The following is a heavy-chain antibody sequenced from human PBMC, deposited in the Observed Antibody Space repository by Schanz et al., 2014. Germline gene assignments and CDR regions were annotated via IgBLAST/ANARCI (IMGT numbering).Heavy chain of an antibody. V-gene: IGHV1-3*01. CDR2: INVGNGNM. J-gene: IGHJ4*02. D-gene: IGHD2-21*01. CDR1: GYTFTSYD. CDR3: ARDRLECGAECYSVEVFEI. Sequence: VQLVQSGAEVKRPGASVRVSCKASGYTFTSYDFNWVRQAPGQGLEWMGWINVGNGNMKYSQKFQGRVTITRDTSASTAYMELTSLRSEDTAVYFCARDRLECGAECYSVEVFEIWGQGTLVIVSS.